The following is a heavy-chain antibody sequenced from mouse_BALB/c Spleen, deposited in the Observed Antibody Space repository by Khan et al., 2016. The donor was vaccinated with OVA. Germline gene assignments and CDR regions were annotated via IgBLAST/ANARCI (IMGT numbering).Heavy chain of an antibody. V-gene: IGHV1-26*01. CDR1: GYSFTLYY. CDR3: AIGYDFFAY. D-gene: IGHD2-14*01. Sequence: EVQLQQSGPDLVKPGASVKISCKASGYSFTLYYMTWVKQSHGKSLEWIGRVNPNTGGSDYNQEFKGKAILTVDKSSNTAYMELHSLISEASAVYYCAIGYDFFAYWGQGTLVTVSA. CDR2: VNPNTGGS. J-gene: IGHJ3*01.